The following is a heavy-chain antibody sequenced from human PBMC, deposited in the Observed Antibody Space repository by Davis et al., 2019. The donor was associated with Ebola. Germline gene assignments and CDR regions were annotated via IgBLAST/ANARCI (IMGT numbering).Heavy chain of an antibody. D-gene: IGHD1-1*01. J-gene: IGHJ5*02. CDR3: VKKGRLVPGNSWFDA. V-gene: IGHV3-7*03. Sequence: GESLKISCAASGFTFSDYSMSWVRQAPGKGLDWVATMADESEKYYVDSVRGRFTISRDNSKNTLYLQMNSLRVEDTAVYHCVKKGRLVPGNSWFDAWGQGTLVTVSS. CDR1: GFTFSDYS. CDR2: MADESEK.